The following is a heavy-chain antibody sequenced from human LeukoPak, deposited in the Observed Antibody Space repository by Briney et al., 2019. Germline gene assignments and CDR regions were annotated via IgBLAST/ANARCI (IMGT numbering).Heavy chain of an antibody. CDR2: IFYTGST. V-gene: IGHV4-59*01. J-gene: IGHJ6*01. Sequence: SETLSLTCAVSGGSISNDSWSWVRQPPGRGLEWIGHIFYTGSTTYHTSLKRRLTISADTSKNQFSLRLNSVTAADTAVYYCARLSLKVERRWRYYY. CDR3: ARLSLKVERRWRYYY. CDR1: GGSISNDS. D-gene: IGHD1-1*01.